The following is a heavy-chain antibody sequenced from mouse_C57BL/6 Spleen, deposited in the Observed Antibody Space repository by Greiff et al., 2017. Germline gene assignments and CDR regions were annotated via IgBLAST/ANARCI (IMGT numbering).Heavy chain of an antibody. Sequence: EVNVVESGGGLVKPGGSLKLSCAASGFTFSDYGMHWVRQAPEKGLEWVAYISSGSSTIYYAATVKGRFTISRDNAKNTLFLQMTSLRSEDTAMYYCARTGYDLNYAMDYWGQGTSVTVSS. D-gene: IGHD1-2*01. CDR3: ARTGYDLNYAMDY. CDR1: GFTFSDYG. J-gene: IGHJ4*01. V-gene: IGHV5-17*01. CDR2: ISSGSSTI.